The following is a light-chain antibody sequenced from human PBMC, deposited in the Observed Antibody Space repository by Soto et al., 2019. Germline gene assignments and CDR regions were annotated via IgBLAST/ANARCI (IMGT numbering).Light chain of an antibody. J-gene: IGKJ4*01. Sequence: ESVLTQSPGTLSLSPGERATLSCRASQSVSSNYLAWYQQKPGQAPRLLIYGASTRASGIPDRFSGSGSGTDFTLTISSLQSEDFAVYYCQHYVTWPLTFGGGTKVDI. CDR3: QHYVTWPLT. CDR2: GAS. V-gene: IGKV3-20*01. CDR1: QSVSSNY.